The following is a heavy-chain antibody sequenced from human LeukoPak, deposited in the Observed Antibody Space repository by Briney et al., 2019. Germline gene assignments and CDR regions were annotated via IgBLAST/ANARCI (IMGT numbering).Heavy chain of an antibody. CDR3: ARSSYYDILTDNNWFDP. CDR2: IYYSGST. Sequence: SETLSLTCTVSGGSISSYYWSWIRQPPGKGLEWIGYIYYSGSTNYNPSLKSRVTISVDTSKNQFSLKLSSVTAADTAVYYCARSSYYDILTDNNWFDPWGQGTLVTVSS. D-gene: IGHD3-9*01. CDR1: GGSISSYY. V-gene: IGHV4-59*01. J-gene: IGHJ5*02.